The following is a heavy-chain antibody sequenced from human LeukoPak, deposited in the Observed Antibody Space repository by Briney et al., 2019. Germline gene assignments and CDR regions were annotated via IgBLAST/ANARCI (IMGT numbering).Heavy chain of an antibody. CDR2: IKQDGSDK. D-gene: IGHD2-15*01. CDR1: GFIFSRNW. J-gene: IGHJ4*02. CDR3: LTSTRSHRFDY. V-gene: IGHV3-7*01. Sequence: GGSLRLSCATSGFIFSRNWMAWVRQAPGQGLEWVAIIKQDGSDKYYVDSVEGRFIISRDNAKNSLYLQMNSLRAEDTAVYYCLTSTRSHRFDYWGQGTQVTVSS.